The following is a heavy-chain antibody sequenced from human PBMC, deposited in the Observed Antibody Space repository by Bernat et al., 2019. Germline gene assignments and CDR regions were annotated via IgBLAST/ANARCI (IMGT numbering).Heavy chain of an antibody. J-gene: IGHJ3*02. D-gene: IGHD2-2*01. V-gene: IGHV3-48*02. CDR2: ISTGSSTI. CDR3: AKPGYCSSSRCYADDAFDI. CDR1: GFNFSSYS. Sequence: EVQLVESGGGLVQPGGSLRLSCAASGFNFSSYSMNWVRQAPGKGLEWVSYISTGSSTIYYADSVRGRFTVSRDNAQNSMCLQMNSLRDEDTAVYYCAKPGYCSSSRCYADDAFDIWGQGTMVTVSS.